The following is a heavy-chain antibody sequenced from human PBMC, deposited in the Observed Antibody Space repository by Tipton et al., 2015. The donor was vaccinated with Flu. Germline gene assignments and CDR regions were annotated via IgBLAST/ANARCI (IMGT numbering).Heavy chain of an antibody. V-gene: IGHV4-59*01. Sequence: TLSLTCTVSGGSISSYYWSWIRQPPGKGLEWIGYIYYSGSTNYNPSLKSRVTISVDTSKNQFSLKLSSVTAADTAVYYWAREVVVPAAIGINWFNRWGQGTQVSV. CDR1: GGSISSYY. J-gene: IGHJ5*02. CDR2: IYYSGST. CDR3: AREVVVPAAIGINWFNR. D-gene: IGHD2-2*01.